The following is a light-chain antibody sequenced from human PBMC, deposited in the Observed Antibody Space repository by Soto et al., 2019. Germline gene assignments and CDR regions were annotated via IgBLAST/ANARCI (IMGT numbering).Light chain of an antibody. Sequence: DVVMTQSPLSLPATLGQPASISCRSSQSLVYGDGNTYLHWFQQRPGQSPRRLIYKVSNRDPGVPDRLSGSGSGTDFTLQISRVEAEDVGVYYCMQGNYWTPPFGEGTKVDIX. V-gene: IGKV2-30*01. CDR2: KVS. CDR3: MQGNYWTPP. CDR1: QSLVYGDGNTY. J-gene: IGKJ4*01.